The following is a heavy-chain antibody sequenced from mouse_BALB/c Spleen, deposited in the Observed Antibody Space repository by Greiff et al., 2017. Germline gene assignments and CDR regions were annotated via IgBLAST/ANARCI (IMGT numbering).Heavy chain of an antibody. CDR2: ISSGSSTI. D-gene: IGHD1-1*01. Sequence: EVQLVESGGGLVQPGGSRKLSCAASGFTFSSFGMHWVRQAPEKGLEWVAYISSGSSTIYYADTVKGRFTISRDNPKNTLFLQMTSLRSEDTAMYYCAITFYYAMDYWGQGTSVTVSS. CDR1: GFTFSSFG. J-gene: IGHJ4*01. CDR3: AITFYYAMDY. V-gene: IGHV5-17*02.